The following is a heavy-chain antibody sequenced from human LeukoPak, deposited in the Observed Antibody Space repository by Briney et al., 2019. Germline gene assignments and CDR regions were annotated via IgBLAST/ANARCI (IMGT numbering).Heavy chain of an antibody. CDR2: IWYDGSNK. CDR1: GFTLSSYG. D-gene: IGHD3-3*01. J-gene: IGHJ6*02. Sequence: GGSLRLSCAASGFTLSSYGMHGVRQAPGKGLEWVAVIWYDGSNKYYADSVKGRFTISRDNSKNTLYLQMNSLRAEDTAVYYCAREELRFLEWLLDYYGMDVWGQGTTVTVSS. CDR3: AREELRFLEWLLDYYGMDV. V-gene: IGHV3-33*01.